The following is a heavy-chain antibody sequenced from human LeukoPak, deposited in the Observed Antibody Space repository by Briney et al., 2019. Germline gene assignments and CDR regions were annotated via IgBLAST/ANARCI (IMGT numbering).Heavy chain of an antibody. V-gene: IGHV3-21*01. J-gene: IGHJ4*02. CDR3: ARGNDYYDTSGYYY. Sequence: GGSLRLSCAASGFTFSTYTMNWVRQAPGKGLEWVSSISSRSSYIYYADSVKGRFTISRDNAKNSLYLQMNSLRAEDTAVYYCARGNDYYDTSGYYYWGQGTLVTVSS. D-gene: IGHD3-22*01. CDR2: ISSRSSYI. CDR1: GFTFSTYT.